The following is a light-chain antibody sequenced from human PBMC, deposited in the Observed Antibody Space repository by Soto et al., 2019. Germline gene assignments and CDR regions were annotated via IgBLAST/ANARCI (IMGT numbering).Light chain of an antibody. J-gene: IGLJ1*01. V-gene: IGLV2-11*01. CDR3: CSYAGSFTYV. CDR2: DVS. CDR1: SSDVAYYNY. Sequence: QSALTQPRSVSGSPGQSVTISCTGTSSDVAYYNYVSWYQQHPGKAPKVMIYDVSKRPSGVPDRFSGSKSGNTASLTISGLQAEDEADYYCCSYAGSFTYVFGTGTKLTVL.